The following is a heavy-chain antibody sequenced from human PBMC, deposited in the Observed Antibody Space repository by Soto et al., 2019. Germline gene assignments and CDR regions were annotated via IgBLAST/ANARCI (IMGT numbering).Heavy chain of an antibody. J-gene: IGHJ4*02. CDR2: IIPIFGTA. Sequence: SVKVSCKASGGTFSSYAISWVRQAPGQGLEWMGGIIPIFGTANYAQKFQGRVTITADESTSTAYMELSSLRSEDTAVYYCVGTGVVIANIDYWGQGTLVTVSS. CDR3: VGTGVVIANIDY. D-gene: IGHD3-3*01. CDR1: GGTFSSYA. V-gene: IGHV1-69*13.